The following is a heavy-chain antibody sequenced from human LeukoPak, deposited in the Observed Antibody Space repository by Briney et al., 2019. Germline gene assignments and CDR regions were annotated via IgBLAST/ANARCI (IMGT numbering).Heavy chain of an antibody. D-gene: IGHD1-26*01. Sequence: GGSLRLSRAAPGFISDDYGMSGVRQAPGKGREWVSGINWNGGSTDYVDSVKGRFTISRDNAKNSLYLQMNSLRAEDTALYYCARAHYSGSFGYWGQGTLVTVSS. V-gene: IGHV3-20*04. J-gene: IGHJ4*02. CDR1: GFISDDYG. CDR2: INWNGGST. CDR3: ARAHYSGSFGY.